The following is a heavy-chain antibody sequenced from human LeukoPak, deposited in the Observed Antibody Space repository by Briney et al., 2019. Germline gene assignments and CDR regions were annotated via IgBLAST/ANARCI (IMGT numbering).Heavy chain of an antibody. Sequence: GGSLRLSCAASRFTFSSYVMHWVRQAPGKGLERVALIWYDGDNKYYSDSVKGRFTISRDNSKNTLYLQMNSLRAEDTAVYYCAKARATCLYDTSGYSALDYWGQGTLVTVSS. CDR2: IWYDGDNK. V-gene: IGHV3-33*06. J-gene: IGHJ4*02. CDR1: RFTFSSYV. D-gene: IGHD3-22*01. CDR3: AKARATCLYDTSGYSALDY.